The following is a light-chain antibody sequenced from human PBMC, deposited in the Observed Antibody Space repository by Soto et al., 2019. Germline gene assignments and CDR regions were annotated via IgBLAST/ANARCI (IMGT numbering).Light chain of an antibody. CDR1: QDIRNE. CDR3: LRHNNYPTLT. V-gene: IGKV1-17*01. CDR2: VAS. Sequence: DIQMTQSPPSVSASVGDRVTITCRASQDIRNELAWYQHKPGKAPKRLIYVASTLQSGVPSRFSGSASGTEFTLTISSLQPEDCATYYCLRHNNYPTLTCGGGTKVEIK. J-gene: IGKJ4*01.